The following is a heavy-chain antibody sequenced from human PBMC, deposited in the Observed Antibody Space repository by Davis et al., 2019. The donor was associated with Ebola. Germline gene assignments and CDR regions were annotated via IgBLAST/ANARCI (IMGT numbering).Heavy chain of an antibody. CDR3: ARAPSVAAALNYYGINV. Sequence: SVPVSCLASRYTFRRYGISWLRQAPAQELACMGWISAYNGNTNYAQKLQGRVTMTTDTSTSTAYMELRSLRSDDTAVYYCARAPSVAAALNYYGINVWGQGTTVTVSS. CDR1: RYTFRRYG. D-gene: IGHD6-13*01. J-gene: IGHJ6*02. V-gene: IGHV1-18*01. CDR2: ISAYNGNT.